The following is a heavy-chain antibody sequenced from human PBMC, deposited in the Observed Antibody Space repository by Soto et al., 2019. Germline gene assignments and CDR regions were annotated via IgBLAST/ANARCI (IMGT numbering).Heavy chain of an antibody. CDR2: INPNSGGT. D-gene: IGHD3-3*01. Sequence: GASVKVSCKASGYTCTGYYMHWVRQAPGQGLEWMGWINPNSGGTNYAQKFQGRVTMTRDTSISTAYMELSRLRSDDTAVYYCARACITIFGVVIIQACYYGMDVWGQGTTVTVSS. V-gene: IGHV1-2*02. CDR1: GYTCTGYY. J-gene: IGHJ6*02. CDR3: ARACITIFGVVIIQACYYGMDV.